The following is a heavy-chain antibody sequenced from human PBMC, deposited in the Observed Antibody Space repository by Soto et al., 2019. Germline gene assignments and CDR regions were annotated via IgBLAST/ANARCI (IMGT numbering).Heavy chain of an antibody. CDR3: ARVWYGATDYEILTGRGAFDQ. CDR1: GGSFSGYY. Sequence: PSEPLSLTCAVYGGSFSGYYWSWIRQPPGKGLEWIGEINHSGSTNYNPSLKSRVTISVDTSKNQFSLKLSSVTDADTAVYYCARVWYGATDYEILTGRGAFDQWGKGTL. V-gene: IGHV4-34*01. J-gene: IGHJ5*02. D-gene: IGHD3-9*01. CDR2: INHSGST.